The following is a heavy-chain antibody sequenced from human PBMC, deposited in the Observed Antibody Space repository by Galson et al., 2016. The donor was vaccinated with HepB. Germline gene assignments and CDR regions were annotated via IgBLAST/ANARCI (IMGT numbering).Heavy chain of an antibody. Sequence: ETLSLTCTVSGGSISRSYWSWIRQPPGKGLEWIGYIHSSGSSNYNPSLKSRVTISVDTSKNQFSLKLSSVTGADTAVYYCARDLEAAPGSLDIDFWGQGTLVTVSS. CDR1: GGSISRSY. CDR3: ARDLEAAPGSLDIDF. J-gene: IGHJ4*02. V-gene: IGHV4-59*01. CDR2: IHSSGSS. D-gene: IGHD6-13*01.